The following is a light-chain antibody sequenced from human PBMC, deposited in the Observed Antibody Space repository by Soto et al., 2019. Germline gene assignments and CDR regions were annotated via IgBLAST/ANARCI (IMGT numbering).Light chain of an antibody. J-gene: IGLJ2*01. CDR2: RND. Sequence: QAVLTQPPSASGTPGQRVTISCSGSSSNIGSNYAYWYQQLPGTAPKLLIYRNDQRPSGVPDRFSGSQSGTSASLAISGLRSEDEADYYCAAWDDSLSGPVFGGGTQLTVL. CDR3: AAWDDSLSGPV. V-gene: IGLV1-47*02. CDR1: SSNIGSNY.